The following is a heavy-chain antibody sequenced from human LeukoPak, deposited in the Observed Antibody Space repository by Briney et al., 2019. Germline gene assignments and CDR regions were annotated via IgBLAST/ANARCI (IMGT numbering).Heavy chain of an antibody. CDR3: ARRIPSRSWFWFDP. V-gene: IGHV1-18*01. J-gene: IGHJ5*02. Sequence: ASVKVSCKASGYTFTSYGITWVRQAPGQGLEWMGWINTNNGNTNYPQEFQGRVTITTDTSTSTAYMELRSLRSDDTAVYYCARRIPSRSWFWFDPWGEGTLVTVSS. CDR1: GYTFTSYG. D-gene: IGHD6-13*01. CDR2: INTNNGNT.